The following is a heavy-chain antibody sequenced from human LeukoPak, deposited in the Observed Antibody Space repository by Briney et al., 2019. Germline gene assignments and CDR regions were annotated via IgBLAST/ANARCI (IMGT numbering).Heavy chain of an antibody. D-gene: IGHD2-2*02. CDR3: AKFACTSTSCYNNF. CDR1: GFSFSTYA. V-gene: IGHV3-23*01. Sequence: GGSLRLSCAASGFSFSTYAMNWVRQAPGEGLEWVSAISGSDDSTYYAESVKGRFTISRGNSKNTLLLQMNSLRVEDTAVYYCAKFACTSTSCYNNFWGQGTLVTVSS. J-gene: IGHJ1*01. CDR2: ISGSDDST.